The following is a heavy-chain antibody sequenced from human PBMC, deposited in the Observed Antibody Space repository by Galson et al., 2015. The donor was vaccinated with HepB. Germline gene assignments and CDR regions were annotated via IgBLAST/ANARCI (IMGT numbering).Heavy chain of an antibody. CDR3: AKDGGDCSGGNCYYFDY. D-gene: IGHD2-15*01. V-gene: IGHV3-23*01. Sequence: SLRLSCAASGFTFSGSAMSWVRQAPGKGLDWVSGISASGGSTYYADSVKGRFTISRDNSKSTLYLQMNSLRAEDTAVYYCAKDGGDCSGGNCYYFDYWGQGTLVTVSS. CDR2: ISASGGST. J-gene: IGHJ4*02. CDR1: GFTFSGSA.